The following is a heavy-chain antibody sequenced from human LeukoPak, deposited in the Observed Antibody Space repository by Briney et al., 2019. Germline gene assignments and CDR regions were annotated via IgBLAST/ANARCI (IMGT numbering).Heavy chain of an antibody. CDR3: ARDPPRVGAPDY. Sequence: ASVKVSCKASGYTFTGYYMHWVRQAPGQGLEWMGWINPTSGGTKYAQKFQGRVTMTWDTSISTAYMDLTRLRSDDTAVYFCARDPPRVGAPDYWGQGTLLTVSS. CDR1: GYTFTGYY. V-gene: IGHV1-2*02. D-gene: IGHD1-26*01. J-gene: IGHJ4*02. CDR2: INPTSGGT.